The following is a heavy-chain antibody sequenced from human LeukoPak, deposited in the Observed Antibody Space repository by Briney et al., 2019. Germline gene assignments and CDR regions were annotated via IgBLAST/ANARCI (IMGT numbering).Heavy chain of an antibody. CDR1: GFTFSSYW. CDR3: ARSARGGYFDY. V-gene: IGHV3-7*01. CDR2: IKQVGSEK. J-gene: IGHJ4*02. D-gene: IGHD3-10*01. Sequence: GGSLRLSCAASGFTFSSYWMSWVRQAPRKGRDGVANIKQVGSEKFFVDSVKGRFTISRDNAKNSLYLQMNSLRAEDTAVYYCARSARGGYFDYWGQGTLVTVSS.